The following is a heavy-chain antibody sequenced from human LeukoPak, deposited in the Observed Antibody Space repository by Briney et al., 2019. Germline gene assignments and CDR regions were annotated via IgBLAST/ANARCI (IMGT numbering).Heavy chain of an antibody. CDR3: ARGEQQLEAYYYYYYMDV. CDR2: INPNSGGT. Sequence: ASVKVSCKASGYTFTDYYIHWVRQAPGQGLEWMGWINPNSGGTNYAQKFQGRVTMTRDTSINTAYMELSRLRSDDTAVYYCARGEQQLEAYYYYYYMDVWGKGTTVTVSS. CDR1: GYTFTDYY. D-gene: IGHD6-13*01. J-gene: IGHJ6*03. V-gene: IGHV1-2*02.